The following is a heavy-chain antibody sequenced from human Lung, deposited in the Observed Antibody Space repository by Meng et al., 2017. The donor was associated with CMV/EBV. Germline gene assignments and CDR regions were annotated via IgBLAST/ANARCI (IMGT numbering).Heavy chain of an antibody. CDR2: ITSSSSYI. Sequence: GGSLRLXCAASGFTFSTYSMNWVRQAPGKGLEWVSFITSSSSYIYYADSVRGRFTISRDNAKNSLYLQMNSMRAEDTAVYYCAIYCSTTTCPTGHDAFDIXDQGXMVTVSS. V-gene: IGHV3-21*01. CDR1: GFTFSTYS. J-gene: IGHJ3*02. CDR3: AIYCSTTTCPTGHDAFDI. D-gene: IGHD2-2*01.